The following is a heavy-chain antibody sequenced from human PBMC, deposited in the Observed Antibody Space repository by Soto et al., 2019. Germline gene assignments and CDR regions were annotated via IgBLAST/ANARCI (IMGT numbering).Heavy chain of an antibody. D-gene: IGHD3-10*01. CDR1: GGSFSGYY. V-gene: IGHV4-34*01. Sequence: SETLSLTCAVYGGSFSGYYWSWIRQPPGEGLEWIGELNDSGGTNYNASLKSRVSISVDTSKNQFSLKLSFVTAADTAVYYRARGRGGVQHWGQGTLVTVSS. J-gene: IGHJ1*01. CDR2: LNDSGGT. CDR3: ARGRGGVQH.